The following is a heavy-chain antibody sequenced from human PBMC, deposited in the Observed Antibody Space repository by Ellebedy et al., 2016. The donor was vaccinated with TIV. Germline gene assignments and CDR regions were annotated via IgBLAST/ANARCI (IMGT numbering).Heavy chain of an antibody. D-gene: IGHD4-17*01. CDR2: ISAYNGNT. CDR1: GYTFTGYY. Sequence: ASVKVSCKASGYTFTGYYMHWVRQAPGQGLEWMGWISAYNGNTNYAQKLQGRVTMTTDTSTSTAYMELRSLRSDDTAVYYCARDRHDYAAYWGQGTLVTVSS. CDR3: ARDRHDYAAY. V-gene: IGHV1-18*04. J-gene: IGHJ4*02.